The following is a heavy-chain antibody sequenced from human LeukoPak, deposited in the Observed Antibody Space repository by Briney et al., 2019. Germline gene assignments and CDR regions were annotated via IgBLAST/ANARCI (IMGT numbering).Heavy chain of an antibody. CDR2: ISGDGGST. J-gene: IGHJ4*02. CDR3: AQSIPGEYSYAN. CDR1: GFTFDDYA. Sequence: QPGGSLRLSCAASGFTFDDYAMHWVRQAPGKGLEWVSLISGDGGSTYYADSVKGRFTISRDNSKNSLYLQMNSLRTEDTALYYCAQSIPGEYSYANWGQGTLVTVSS. V-gene: IGHV3-43*02. D-gene: IGHD5-18*01.